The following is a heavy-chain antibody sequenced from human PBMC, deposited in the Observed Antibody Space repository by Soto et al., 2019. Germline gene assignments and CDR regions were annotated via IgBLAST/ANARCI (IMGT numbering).Heavy chain of an antibody. CDR2: ISWDGGST. CDR1: GFTFDDYT. CDR3: AKDGSYSSSWYGYYGMDV. V-gene: IGHV3-43*01. Sequence: PGGSLRLSCAASGFTFDDYTMHWVRQAPGKGLEWVSLISWDGGSTYYADSVKGRFTISRDNSKNSLYLQMNSLRTEDTALYYCAKDGSYSSSWYGYYGMDVWGQGTTVTVSS. J-gene: IGHJ6*02. D-gene: IGHD6-13*01.